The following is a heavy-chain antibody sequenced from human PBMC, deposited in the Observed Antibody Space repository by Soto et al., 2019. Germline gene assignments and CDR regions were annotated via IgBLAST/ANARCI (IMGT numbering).Heavy chain of an antibody. V-gene: IGHV3-30*18. D-gene: IGHD6-13*01. J-gene: IGHJ4*02. CDR2: ISYDGSNK. CDR3: AKSGIAVAGTGVFSAY. CDR1: GFTFSSYG. Sequence: GGSLRLSCVASGFTFSSYGMHWVRQAPGKGLEWVAVISYDGSNKYYADSVKGRFTISRDNSKNTLYLQMNSLRAEDTAVYYCAKSGIAVAGTGVFSAYWGQGTLVTVSS.